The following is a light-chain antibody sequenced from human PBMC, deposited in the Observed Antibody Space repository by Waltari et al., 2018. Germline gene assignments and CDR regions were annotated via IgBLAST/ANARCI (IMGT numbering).Light chain of an antibody. CDR3: QQYYSTPYT. J-gene: IGKJ2*01. Sequence: DIAMTQSPDFLAVSLGERATINCKSSQSVLYNSNNKDYLAWYQHRPGQPPKLLIYWASTREAGVPDRFSGSGSGTDFTLTISSLLAEDVAVYFCQQYYSTPYTFGQGTKLEIK. CDR2: WAS. V-gene: IGKV4-1*01. CDR1: QSVLYNSNNKDY.